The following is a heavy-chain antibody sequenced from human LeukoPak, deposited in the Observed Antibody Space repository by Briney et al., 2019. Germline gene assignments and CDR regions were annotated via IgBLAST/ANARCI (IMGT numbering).Heavy chain of an antibody. CDR3: AKDRSSSWWSSEYFQH. Sequence: GGSLRLSCAASGFTFSSYGMHWVRQAPGKGLEWVAVISYDGSNKYYADSVKGRFTISRDNSKNTLYLQMNSLRAEDTAVYYCAKDRSSSWWSSEYFQHWGQGTLVTVSS. V-gene: IGHV3-30*18. CDR2: ISYDGSNK. CDR1: GFTFSSYG. D-gene: IGHD6-13*01. J-gene: IGHJ1*01.